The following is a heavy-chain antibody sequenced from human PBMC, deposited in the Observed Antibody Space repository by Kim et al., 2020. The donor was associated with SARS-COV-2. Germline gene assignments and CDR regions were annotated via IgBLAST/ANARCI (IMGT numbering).Heavy chain of an antibody. CDR3: AREGVTMVRGVMTWPSYGMDV. D-gene: IGHD3-10*01. V-gene: IGHV4-30-4*01. Sequence: SETLSLTCTVSGGSISSGDYYWSWIRQPPGKGLEWIGYIYYSGSTYYNPSLKSRVTISVDTSKNQFSLKLSSVTAADTAVYYCAREGVTMVRGVMTWPSYGMDVWGQGTTVTVSS. J-gene: IGHJ6*02. CDR1: GGSISSGDYY. CDR2: IYYSGST.